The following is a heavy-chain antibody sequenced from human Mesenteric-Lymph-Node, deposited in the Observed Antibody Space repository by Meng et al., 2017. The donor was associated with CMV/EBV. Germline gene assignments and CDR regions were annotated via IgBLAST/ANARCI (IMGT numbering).Heavy chain of an antibody. Sequence: ASVKVSCKASGYTFTGYYMHWVRQAPGQGLEWMGWINPNSGGTNYAQKFQGRVTMTRDTSIGTAYMELSRLRSDDTAVYYCAREGAAAGTSYGMDVWGQGTTVTVSS. CDR2: INPNSGGT. CDR3: AREGAAAGTSYGMDV. J-gene: IGHJ6*02. D-gene: IGHD6-13*01. CDR1: GYTFTGYY. V-gene: IGHV1-2*02.